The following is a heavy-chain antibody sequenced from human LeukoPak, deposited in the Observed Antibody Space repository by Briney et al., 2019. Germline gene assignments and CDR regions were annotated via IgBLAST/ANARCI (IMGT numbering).Heavy chain of an antibody. V-gene: IGHV3-21*01. CDR2: ISSTSTFI. CDR3: ARDYFDSSDYPQTYYYYYMDV. D-gene: IGHD3-22*01. J-gene: IGHJ6*03. Sequence: GGSQRPSCAASGFTFSRYSMNWVRQAPGKGLEWVASISSTSTFIYSADSVKGRFTISRDTAKNSLFLQMNSLRAEDTAIYYCARDYFDSSDYPQTYYYYYMDVWGKRTTVTVSS. CDR1: GFTFSRYS.